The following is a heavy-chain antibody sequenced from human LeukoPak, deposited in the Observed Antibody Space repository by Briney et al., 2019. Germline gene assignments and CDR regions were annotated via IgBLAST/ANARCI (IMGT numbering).Heavy chain of an antibody. CDR1: GGTFSSYA. V-gene: IGHV1-69*04. D-gene: IGHD6-13*01. CDR3: ARPKDSSSCYFDY. Sequence: SVKVSCKASGGTFSSYAISWVRQAPGQGLEWMGRIIPILGIANYAQKFQGRVTMTRDTSTSTVYMELSSLRSEDTAVYYCARPKDSSSCYFDYWGQGTLVTVSS. CDR2: IIPILGIA. J-gene: IGHJ4*02.